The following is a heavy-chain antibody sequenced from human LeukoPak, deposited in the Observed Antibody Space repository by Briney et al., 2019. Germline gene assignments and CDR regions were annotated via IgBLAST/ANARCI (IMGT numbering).Heavy chain of an antibody. CDR3: AKDIGIVVGATTLIDY. CDR2: ISYDGSNK. Sequence: PGGSLRLSCAASGFTFSNYGMHWVRQAPGKGLEWVAIISYDGSNKYYADSVKGRFTISRDNSKNALYLQMNSLRSEDTAMYYCAKDIGIVVGATTLIDYWGQGTLVTVSS. J-gene: IGHJ4*02. CDR1: GFTFSNYG. V-gene: IGHV3-30*18. D-gene: IGHD1-26*01.